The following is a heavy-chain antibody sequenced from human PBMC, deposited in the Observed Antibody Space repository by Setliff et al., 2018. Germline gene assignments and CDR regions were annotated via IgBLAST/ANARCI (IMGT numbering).Heavy chain of an antibody. CDR1: GLPINSGYY. D-gene: IGHD2-21*01. V-gene: IGHV4-38-2*01. CDR3: VRVPAFGGIVGTHGVDY. J-gene: IGHJ4*02. CDR2: VYHMYQSKTT. Sequence: SETLSLTCAVSGLPINSGYYWGWIRQSPGKGLEWIGCVYHMYQSKTTYHNPSLKSRVTISLDTSKNQFSLKLSSVTAADTAVYYCVRVPAFGGIVGTHGVDYWGQGTLVTVS.